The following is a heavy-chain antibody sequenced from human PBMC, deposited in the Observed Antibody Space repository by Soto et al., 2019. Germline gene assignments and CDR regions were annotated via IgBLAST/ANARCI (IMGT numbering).Heavy chain of an antibody. CDR1: GFTFDDYA. V-gene: IGHV3-9*01. J-gene: IGHJ6*03. CDR3: AKDYSSSPYYYYYMDV. D-gene: IGHD6-6*01. CDR2: ISWNSGSI. Sequence: EVQLVESGGGLVQPGRSLRLSCAASGFTFDDYAMHWVRQAPGKGLEWVSGISWNSGSIGYADSVKGRFTISRDNAKNSLYLQMNSLSAEDTALYYCAKDYSSSPYYYYYMDVWGKGTTVTVS.